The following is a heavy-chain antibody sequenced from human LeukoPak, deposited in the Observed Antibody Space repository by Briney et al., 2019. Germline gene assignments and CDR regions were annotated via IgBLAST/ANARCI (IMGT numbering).Heavy chain of an antibody. CDR3: ARDIQWLATGASDY. Sequence: GGSLRLSCAASGFTFSSYSMNWVRQAPGKGLEWVSSISSSSSYIYYADSGKGRFTISRDNAKNSLYLQMNSLRAEDTAVYYCARDIQWLATGASDYWGQGTLVTVSS. CDR2: ISSSSSYI. D-gene: IGHD6-19*01. V-gene: IGHV3-21*01. CDR1: GFTFSSYS. J-gene: IGHJ4*02.